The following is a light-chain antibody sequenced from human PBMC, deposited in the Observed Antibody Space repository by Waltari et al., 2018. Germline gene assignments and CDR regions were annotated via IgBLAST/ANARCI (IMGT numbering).Light chain of an antibody. CDR3: QHYLRLPVT. Sequence: GESAPLSCRTSQSVTRALAWYQQKPGQAPRLLIYGASNRATGIPDRFSGSGSGTDFSLTISSLEPEDFAVYYCQHYLRLPVTFGQGTKVEVK. J-gene: IGKJ1*01. V-gene: IGKV3-20*01. CDR2: GAS. CDR1: QSVTRA.